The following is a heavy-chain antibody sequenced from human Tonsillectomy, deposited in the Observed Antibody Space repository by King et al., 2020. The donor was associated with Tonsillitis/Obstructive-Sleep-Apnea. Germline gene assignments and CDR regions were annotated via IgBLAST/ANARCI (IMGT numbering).Heavy chain of an antibody. CDR1: GYSFTSYW. CDR3: ARQSFTMMVVVIGGVDV. Sequence: VQLVESGAEVKKPGESLRISCKGSGYSFTSYWISWVRQMPGKGLEWMGRIDPSDSYTNYSPSFQGHVTISADKSISTAYLQWSSLKASDTAMYYCARQSFTMMVVVIGGVDVWGQGTTVTVSS. D-gene: IGHD3-22*01. CDR2: IDPSDSYT. V-gene: IGHV5-10-1*03. J-gene: IGHJ6*02.